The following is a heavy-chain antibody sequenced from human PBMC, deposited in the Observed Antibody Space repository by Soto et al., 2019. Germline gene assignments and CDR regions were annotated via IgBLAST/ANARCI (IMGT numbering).Heavy chain of an antibody. CDR3: ARRRRGYDYGFDY. D-gene: IGHD5-12*01. CDR1: GGSFSGYY. V-gene: IGHV4-34*01. Sequence: QVQLQQWGAGLLKPSETLSLSCAVYGGSFSGYYWSWIRHPPGKGLEWIGEINHSGGTNYNPSLKRRVTMSVDTSKKQFSLKLGSVTAGGTAVDYCARRRRGYDYGFDYWGQGTLVTVSS. J-gene: IGHJ4*02. CDR2: INHSGGT.